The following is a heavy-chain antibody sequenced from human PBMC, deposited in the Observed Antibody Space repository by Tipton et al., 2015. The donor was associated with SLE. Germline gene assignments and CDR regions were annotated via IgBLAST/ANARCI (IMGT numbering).Heavy chain of an antibody. CDR3: ARFQPIGDFDY. CDR1: GASFSGYY. D-gene: IGHD4-17*01. CDR2: INHSGST. V-gene: IGHV4-34*01. Sequence: TLSLTCALYGASFSGYYWSWIRQPPGKGLEWIGEINHSGSTNYNPSLKSRVTISVDTSKNQFSLKLSSVAAADTAVYYCARFQPIGDFDYWGQGTLVTVSS. J-gene: IGHJ4*02.